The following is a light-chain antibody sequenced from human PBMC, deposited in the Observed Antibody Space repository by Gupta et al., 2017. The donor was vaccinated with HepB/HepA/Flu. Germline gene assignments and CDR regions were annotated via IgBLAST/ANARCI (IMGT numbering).Light chain of an antibody. Sequence: QSALTQPACVSGSPGKSITLSCPGTSSDVGSYNLVSWYQQHPGKAPKLMIYEVSKRPSGVSNRFSGSKSGNTASLTISGLQAEDEADYYCCSYAGSSTPYVFGTGTKVTVL. J-gene: IGLJ1*01. CDR3: CSYAGSSTPYV. V-gene: IGLV2-23*02. CDR1: SSDVGSYNL. CDR2: EVS.